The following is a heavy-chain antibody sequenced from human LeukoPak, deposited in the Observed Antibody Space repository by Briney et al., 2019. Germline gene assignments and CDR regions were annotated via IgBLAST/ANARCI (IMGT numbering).Heavy chain of an antibody. CDR2: IYYSGST. Sequence: SETLSLTCTVSGGSISSYFWSWIRQPPGKTLEWIGYIYYSGSTNYNPSLKSRVTISVDTSKHQFSLKLTSVTAADTAVYYCASTVSSGYSYFDSWGQGTLVTVSS. V-gene: IGHV4-59*01. D-gene: IGHD3-22*01. CDR3: ASTVSSGYSYFDS. CDR1: GGSISSYF. J-gene: IGHJ4*02.